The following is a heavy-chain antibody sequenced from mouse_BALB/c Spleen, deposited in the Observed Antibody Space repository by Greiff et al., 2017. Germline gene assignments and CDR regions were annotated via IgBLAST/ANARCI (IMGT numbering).Heavy chain of an antibody. D-gene: IGHD2-14*01. CDR2: ISDGGSYT. V-gene: IGHV5-4*02. CDR3: ARERGYYRYDGFAY. Sequence: EVMLVESGGGLVKPGGSLKLSCAASGLTFSDYYMYWVRQTPEKRLEWVATISDGGSYTYYPDSVKGRFTISRDNAKNNLYLQMSSLKSEDTAMYYCARERGYYRYDGFAYWGQGTLVTVSA. J-gene: IGHJ3*01. CDR1: GLTFSDYY.